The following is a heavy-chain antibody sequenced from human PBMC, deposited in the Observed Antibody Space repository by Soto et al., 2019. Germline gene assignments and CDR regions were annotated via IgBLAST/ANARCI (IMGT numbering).Heavy chain of an antibody. CDR1: GGSISCSSYY. D-gene: IGHD3-22*01. Sequence: SETLSLTCTVSGGSISCSSYYWGWIRQPPGKGLEWIGNIYYSGSTYYNPSLKSRVTISVDTSKNQFSLKLSSVTAADTAVYYCMLGSGWKDFDYWGQGTLVTAPQ. J-gene: IGHJ4*02. CDR2: IYYSGST. V-gene: IGHV4-39*01. CDR3: MLGSGWKDFDY.